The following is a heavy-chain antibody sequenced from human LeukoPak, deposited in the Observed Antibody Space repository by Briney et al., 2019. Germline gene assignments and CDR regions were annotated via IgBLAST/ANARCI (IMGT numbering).Heavy chain of an antibody. CDR3: ARRSGYIHGTDY. V-gene: IGHV5-51*01. J-gene: IGHJ4*02. CDR2: IYPGDSDT. Sequence: GESLKISCKASGYSFTNYWIGWVRQMPGKGLEWMGVIYPGDSDTTYSPSFQGQVTISADKSISTPYLQWSSLKASDTAMYYCARRSGYIHGTDYWGQGTLVTVSS. D-gene: IGHD5-18*01. CDR1: GYSFTNYW.